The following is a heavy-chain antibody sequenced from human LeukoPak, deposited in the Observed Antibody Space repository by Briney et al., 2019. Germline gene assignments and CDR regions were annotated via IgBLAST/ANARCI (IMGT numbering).Heavy chain of an antibody. D-gene: IGHD6-13*01. CDR1: GGSFSGYY. CDR3: ARGEDSSSWYWFDP. CDR2: INHSGST. V-gene: IGHV4-34*01. J-gene: IGHJ5*02. Sequence: NPSETLSLTCAVYGGSFSGYYWSWIRQPPGKGLEWIGEINHSGSTNYNPSLKSRVTISVDTSKNQFSLKLSSVTAADTAVYYCARGEDSSSWYWFDPWGQGTLVTVSS.